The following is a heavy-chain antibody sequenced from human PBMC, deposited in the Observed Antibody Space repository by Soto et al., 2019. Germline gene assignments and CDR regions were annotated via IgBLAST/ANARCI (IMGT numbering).Heavy chain of an antibody. V-gene: IGHV5-51*01. CDR3: ARKDKSGYFNWFDP. D-gene: IGHD3-22*01. CDR1: GYKLTSSW. Sequence: PXESLKISFRTSGYKLTSSWIAWVRQIPGKGLEWMGIIFPSDSDTRYSPSFQGQVTISADRSTSTVFLQWASLKASDTAVYFCARKDKSGYFNWFDPWGQGTLVTVSS. J-gene: IGHJ5*02. CDR2: IFPSDSDT.